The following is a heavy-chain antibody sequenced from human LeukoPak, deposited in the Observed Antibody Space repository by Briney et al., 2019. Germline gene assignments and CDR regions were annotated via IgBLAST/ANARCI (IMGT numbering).Heavy chain of an antibody. J-gene: IGHJ4*02. CDR2: ISSSGSTI. CDR1: GFTFSSYE. Sequence: GGSLRLSCAASGFTFSSYEMNWVRQAPGKGLEWVSYISSSGSTIYYADSVKGRFTISRDNAKNSLYPQMNSLRAEDTAVYYCARERVDIVATRRFVFDYWGQGTLVTVSS. V-gene: IGHV3-48*03. D-gene: IGHD5-12*01. CDR3: ARERVDIVATRRFVFDY.